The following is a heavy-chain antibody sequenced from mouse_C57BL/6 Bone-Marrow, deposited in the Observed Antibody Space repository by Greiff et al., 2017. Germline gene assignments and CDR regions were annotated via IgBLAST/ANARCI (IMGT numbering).Heavy chain of an antibody. D-gene: IGHD1-1*01. Sequence: QVQLKQSGAELVKPGASVKLSCKASGYTFTSYWMHWVKQRPGQGLEWIGMIHPNSGSTNYNEKFKSKATLTVDKSSSTAYMQLSSLTSEDSAVYYCARRGDYYYGSSYVDDAMDYWGQGTSVTVSS. J-gene: IGHJ4*01. V-gene: IGHV1-64*01. CDR1: GYTFTSYW. CDR2: IHPNSGST. CDR3: ARRGDYYYGSSYVDDAMDY.